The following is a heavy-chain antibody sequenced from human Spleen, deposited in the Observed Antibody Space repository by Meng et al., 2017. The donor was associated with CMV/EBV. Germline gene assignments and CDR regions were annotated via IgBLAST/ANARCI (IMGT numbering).Heavy chain of an antibody. V-gene: IGHV1-2*02. CDR3: VLEAGAIVY. J-gene: IGHJ4*02. CDR2: INPNNGGT. Sequence: VKVSCKASGYTFTGYEMHWVRQAPGQGLEWMGWINPNNGGTNYAQKFQGRVTMTRDTSISTAYMDLSRLRSDDTAVYYCVLEAGAIVYWGQGSLVTSPQ. D-gene: IGHD1-1*01. CDR1: GYTFTGYE.